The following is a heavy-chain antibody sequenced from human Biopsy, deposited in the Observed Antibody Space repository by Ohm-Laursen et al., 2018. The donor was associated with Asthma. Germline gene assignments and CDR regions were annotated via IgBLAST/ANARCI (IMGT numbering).Heavy chain of an antibody. CDR1: GFSFSNFA. D-gene: IGHD1-1*01. Sequence: SLRLSCSAPGFSFSNFAIHWVRQAPGKGLKWVGVISKDASTQDYADSVKGRFTMARDNSKNTLDLQMNSLREEDTAVYYCVRDGTDDAFDIWGQGTVVSVSS. CDR2: ISKDASTQ. J-gene: IGHJ3*02. CDR3: VRDGTDDAFDI. V-gene: IGHV3-30*01.